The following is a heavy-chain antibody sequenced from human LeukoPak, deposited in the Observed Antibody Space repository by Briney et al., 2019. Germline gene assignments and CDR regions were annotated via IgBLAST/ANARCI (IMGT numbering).Heavy chain of an antibody. CDR2: IIPIFGTA. Sequence: SVTVSCKASGGTFSSYAISWVRQAPGQGLEWMGGIIPIFGTANHAQKFQGRVTITADESTSTAYMELSSLRSEDTAVYYCARAETDYGDYGFDYWGQGTLVTVSS. D-gene: IGHD4-17*01. CDR3: ARAETDYGDYGFDY. J-gene: IGHJ4*02. CDR1: GGTFSSYA. V-gene: IGHV1-69*13.